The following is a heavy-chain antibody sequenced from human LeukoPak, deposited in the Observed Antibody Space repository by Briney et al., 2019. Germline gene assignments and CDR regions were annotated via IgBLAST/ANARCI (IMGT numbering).Heavy chain of an antibody. CDR3: ASVERYFDWLYGAFDI. D-gene: IGHD3-9*01. Sequence: SQTLSLTCTASGGSISSGGYYWSWIRQHPGKGLEWIGYIYYSGSTYYNPSLKSRVTISVDTSKNQFSLKLSSVTAADTAVYYCASVERYFDWLYGAFDIWGQGTMVTVSS. V-gene: IGHV4-31*03. CDR1: GGSISSGGYY. J-gene: IGHJ3*02. CDR2: IYYSGST.